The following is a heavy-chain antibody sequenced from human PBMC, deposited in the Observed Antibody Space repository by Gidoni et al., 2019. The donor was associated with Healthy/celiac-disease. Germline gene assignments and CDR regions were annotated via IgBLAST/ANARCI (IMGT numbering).Heavy chain of an antibody. CDR1: GFTFSSYA. Sequence: QVQLVESGGGVVQPGRSLRLSCAASGFTFSSYAMHWVRQAPGKGLEWVAVISYDGSNKYYADSVKGRFTISRDNSKNTLYLQMNSLRAEDTAVYYCAKDLNRLFGVVTVAIGDYGMDVWGQGTTVTVSS. J-gene: IGHJ6*02. CDR2: ISYDGSNK. V-gene: IGHV3-30*04. D-gene: IGHD3-3*01. CDR3: AKDLNRLFGVVTVAIGDYGMDV.